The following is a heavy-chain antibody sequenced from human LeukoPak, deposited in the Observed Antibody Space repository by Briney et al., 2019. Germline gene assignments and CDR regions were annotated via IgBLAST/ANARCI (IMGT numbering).Heavy chain of an antibody. D-gene: IGHD4-17*01. CDR1: GGSISSSSYY. J-gene: IGHJ4*02. CDR3: ASNGDYGDYFDY. Sequence: SETLSLTCTVSGGSISSSSYYWGWIRQPPGKGLEWIGYIYYSGSTNYNPSLKSRVTISVDTSKNQFSLKLSSVTAADTAVYYCASNGDYGDYFDYWGQGTLVTVSS. V-gene: IGHV4-61*05. CDR2: IYYSGST.